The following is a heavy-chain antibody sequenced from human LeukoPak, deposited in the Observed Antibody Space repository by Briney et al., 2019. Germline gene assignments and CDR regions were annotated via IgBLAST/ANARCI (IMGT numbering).Heavy chain of an antibody. J-gene: IGHJ4*02. Sequence: PSETLSLSCTVSGVSLSSGNYYWSCIRQPARKGLDWIGRIYTTVSTNYTPSLKRRVTISFDTSKNQFSLKLSSVTAADTAVYYCARVTLGCSTTSCYMDSWGQGTLVTVSS. CDR3: ARVTLGCSTTSCYMDS. V-gene: IGHV4-61*02. CDR1: GVSLSSGNYY. CDR2: IYTTVST. D-gene: IGHD2-2*01.